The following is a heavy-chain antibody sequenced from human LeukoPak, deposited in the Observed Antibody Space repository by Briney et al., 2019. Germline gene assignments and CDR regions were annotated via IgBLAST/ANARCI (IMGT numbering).Heavy chain of an antibody. V-gene: IGHV4-34*01. CDR1: GGSFSGYY. Sequence: SETLSLTCAVYGGSFSGYYWSWIRQPPGKGLEWIGEINHSGSTNYNPSLKSRVTISVDTSKNQFSLKLSSVTAADTAVYYCARDFPEERFGDSGWFDPWGQGTLVTVSS. CDR3: ARDFPEERFGDSGWFDP. D-gene: IGHD3-10*01. J-gene: IGHJ5*02. CDR2: INHSGST.